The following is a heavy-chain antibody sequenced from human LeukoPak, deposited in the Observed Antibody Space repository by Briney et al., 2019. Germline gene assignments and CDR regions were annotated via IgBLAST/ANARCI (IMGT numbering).Heavy chain of an antibody. D-gene: IGHD3-22*01. CDR1: GGSISSSSYY. CDR3: ARLTMKNYYFDY. V-gene: IGHV4-39*01. CDR2: IHYNGST. Sequence: PSETLSLTCTVSGGSISSSSYYWGWIRQPPGKGLEWIGSIHYNGSTYYNPSLKSRVTISVDTSKNQFSLKLSSVTAADTAVYYCARLTMKNYYFDYWGQGTPVTVSS. J-gene: IGHJ4*02.